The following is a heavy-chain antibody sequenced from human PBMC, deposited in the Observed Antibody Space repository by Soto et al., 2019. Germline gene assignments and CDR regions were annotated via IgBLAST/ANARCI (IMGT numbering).Heavy chain of an antibody. CDR2: IYYSGST. D-gene: IGHD1-7*01. Sequence: SETLSLTCTVSGCSISSSSYYWGWIRQPPGKGLEWIGSIYYSGSTYYNPSLKSRVTISVDTSKNQFSLKLSSVTAADTAVYYCARHGALGGTTFYYYYYMDVWGKGTTVTVSS. V-gene: IGHV4-39*01. CDR3: ARHGALGGTTFYYYYYMDV. J-gene: IGHJ6*03. CDR1: GCSISSSSYY.